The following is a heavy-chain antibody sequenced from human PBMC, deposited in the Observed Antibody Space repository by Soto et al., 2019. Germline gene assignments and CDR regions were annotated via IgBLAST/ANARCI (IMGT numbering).Heavy chain of an antibody. CDR3: TTDWGSGTHYARAFDV. Sequence: EVLLVESGGGLVKPGGSLRLSCAASGFAFKYARMTWFAQAPGKGRERVGNIRSTIDGATTAYASPVKGRFTISRDESKNTVDLQMNSLITEDTAVYYCTTDWGSGTHYARAFDVWGQGTMVTVSS. V-gene: IGHV3-15*01. CDR1: GFAFKYAR. CDR2: IRSTIDGATT. D-gene: IGHD3-16*01. J-gene: IGHJ3*01.